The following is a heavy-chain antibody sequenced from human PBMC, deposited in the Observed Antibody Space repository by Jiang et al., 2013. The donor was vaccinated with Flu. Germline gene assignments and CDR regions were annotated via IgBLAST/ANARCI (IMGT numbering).Heavy chain of an antibody. Sequence: TCAISGDSVSSNSAAWNWIRQSPSRGLEWLGRTYYRSKWYNEYAASVKSRITINPDTSKNQFSLHLNSVTPEDTAVYYCARDPGDCSGGSCYSRGFDYWGQGSLITVSS. CDR3: ARDPGDCSGGSCYSRGFDY. D-gene: IGHD2-15*01. J-gene: IGHJ4*02. V-gene: IGHV6-1*01. CDR1: GDSVSSNSAA. CDR2: TYYRSKWYN.